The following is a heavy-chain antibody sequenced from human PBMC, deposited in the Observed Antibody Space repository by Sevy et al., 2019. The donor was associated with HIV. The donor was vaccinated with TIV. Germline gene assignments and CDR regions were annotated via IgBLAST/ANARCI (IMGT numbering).Heavy chain of an antibody. Sequence: GGSLRLSCAASGFTFSSYSMNWVRQAPGKGLEWVSYISSSSSTIYYADSVKGRFTISRDNAKNSLYLQMNSQRAEDTAVYYCAREGVVPAAMGSWFDPWGQGTLVTVSS. CDR1: GFTFSSYS. J-gene: IGHJ5*02. V-gene: IGHV3-48*01. D-gene: IGHD2-2*01. CDR2: ISSSSSTI. CDR3: AREGVVPAAMGSWFDP.